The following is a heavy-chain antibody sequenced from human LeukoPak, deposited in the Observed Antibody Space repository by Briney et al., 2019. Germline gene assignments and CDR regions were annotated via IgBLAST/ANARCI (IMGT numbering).Heavy chain of an antibody. CDR2: IKQDGSEK. Sequence: SXRXSCAXXGFTXSXXWMSWVXQAPGXGLXXVANIKQDGSEKYYVDSVKGRFTISRDNAKNSLYLQINSLRAEDTAVYYCARGTRYLYYYYYMDVWGKGTTVTVSS. D-gene: IGHD1-7*01. V-gene: IGHV3-7*01. CDR3: ARGTRYLYYYYYMDV. CDR1: GFTXSXXW. J-gene: IGHJ6*03.